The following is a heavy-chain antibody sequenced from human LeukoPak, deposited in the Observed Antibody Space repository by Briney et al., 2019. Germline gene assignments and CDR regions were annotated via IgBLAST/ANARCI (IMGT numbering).Heavy chain of an antibody. CDR1: GFALSSYY. V-gene: IGHV3-48*02. CDR2: ITTSTTTI. CDR3: ARQGPAGHLDH. Sequence: GESLRLSCAASGFALSSYYMNWVRQTPGKGLEWVSLITTSTTTIEYADSVKGRFTISRDNARNSLYLEMNSLGDEDTAVYYCARQGPAGHLDHWGQGTLVTVSS. D-gene: IGHD6-13*01. J-gene: IGHJ4*02.